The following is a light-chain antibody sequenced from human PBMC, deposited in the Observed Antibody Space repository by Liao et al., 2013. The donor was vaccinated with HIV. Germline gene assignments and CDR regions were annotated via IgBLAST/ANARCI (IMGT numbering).Light chain of an antibody. CDR2: YDS. CDR1: NIGSKS. CDR3: QAWDSSTNYV. J-gene: IGLJ1*01. V-gene: IGLV3-21*01. Sequence: SYELTQPPSVSVAPGKTARITCGTNNIGSKSVHWYQQKPGQAPVLVIYYDSGRPSGIPERFSGSNSGNTATLAISGAQAMDEADYYCQAWDSSTNYVFGTGTKVTVL.